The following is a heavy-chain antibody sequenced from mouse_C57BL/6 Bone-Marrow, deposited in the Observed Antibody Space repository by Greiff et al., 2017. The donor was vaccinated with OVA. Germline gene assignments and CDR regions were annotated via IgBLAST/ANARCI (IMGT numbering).Heavy chain of an antibody. D-gene: IGHD1-1*01. J-gene: IGHJ2*01. V-gene: IGHV1-19*01. Sequence: VQLQQSGPVLVKPGASVKMSCKASGYTFTDYYMNWVKQSHGKSLEWIGVINPYNGGTSYNQKFKGKATLTVDKSSSTAYMELNSLTSEDSAVYYCARRSTTVVATNFDYWGQGTTLTVSS. CDR1: GYTFTDYY. CDR2: INPYNGGT. CDR3: ARRSTTVVATNFDY.